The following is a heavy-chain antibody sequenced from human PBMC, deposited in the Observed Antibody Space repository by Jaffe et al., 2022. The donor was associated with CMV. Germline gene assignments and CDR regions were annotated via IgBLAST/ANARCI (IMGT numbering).Heavy chain of an antibody. CDR3: ATTIGQLVRKRYYYYMDV. CDR2: FDPEDGET. D-gene: IGHD6-13*01. CDR1: GYTLTELS. V-gene: IGHV1-24*01. Sequence: QVQLVQSGAEVKKPGASVKVSCKVSGYTLTELSMHWVRQAPGKGLEWMGGFDPEDGETIYAQKFQGRVTMTEDTSTDTAYMELSSLRSEDTAVYYCATTIGQLVRKRYYYYMDVWGKGTTVTVSS. J-gene: IGHJ6*03.